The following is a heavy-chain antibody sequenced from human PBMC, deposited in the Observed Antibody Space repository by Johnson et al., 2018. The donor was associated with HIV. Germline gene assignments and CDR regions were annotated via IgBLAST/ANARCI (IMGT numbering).Heavy chain of an antibody. CDR3: AKGSGGEADAFDI. D-gene: IGHD3-16*01. Sequence: VQLVESGGGVVRPGGSLRLSCAASGFTFDDYGMSWVRQAPGKGLEWVSGISWNSGSIGYADSVKGRFTISRDNAKNSLYLQMNSLRAEDTALYYCAKGSGGEADAFDIWGQGTMVTVSS. J-gene: IGHJ3*02. V-gene: IGHV3-20*04. CDR2: ISWNSGSI. CDR1: GFTFDDYG.